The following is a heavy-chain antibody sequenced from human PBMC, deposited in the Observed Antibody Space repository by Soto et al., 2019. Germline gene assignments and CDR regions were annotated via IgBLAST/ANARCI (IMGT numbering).Heavy chain of an antibody. CDR3: ATPHSTSTSSYTGWFDT. J-gene: IGHJ5*02. D-gene: IGHD2-2*02. CDR1: GYTFTSYY. Sequence: ASVKVSCKASGYTFTSYYMHWVRQAPGQGLEWMGIINPSGGSTSYAQKFQGRVTMTRDTSTSTVYMELSSLRSEDTAVYYCATPHSTSTSSYTGWFDTWGQGTLVTVSS. CDR2: INPSGGST. V-gene: IGHV1-46*01.